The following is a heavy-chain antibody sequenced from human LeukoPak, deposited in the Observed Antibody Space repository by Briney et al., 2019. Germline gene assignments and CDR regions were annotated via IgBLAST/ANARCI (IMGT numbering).Heavy chain of an antibody. J-gene: IGHJ4*02. CDR3: ASAELDYSFDY. V-gene: IGHV4-34*01. CDR1: GGSFSGYY. Sequence: PSETLSLTCAAYGGSFSGYYWSWIRQPPGKGLEWIGEINHSGSTNYNPSLKSRVTISADMSKNQFSLKLNSVTAADTAVYYCASAELDYSFDYWGQGTLVTVSS. D-gene: IGHD4-11*01. CDR2: INHSGST.